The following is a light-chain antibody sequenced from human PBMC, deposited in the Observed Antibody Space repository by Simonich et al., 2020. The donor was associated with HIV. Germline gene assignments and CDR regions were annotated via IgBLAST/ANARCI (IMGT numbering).Light chain of an antibody. J-gene: IGKJ1*01. V-gene: IGKV1-17*03. CDR3: LQHNSYPRT. CDR2: AAS. Sequence: DIQMTQSPSSISASLAYRVTITCRASQGIRNYLAWFQQKPGQVPKRLIYAASSLQSGVPSRFSGSGSGTEFTLTISSLQPEDFATYYCLQHNSYPRTFGQGTKVEIK. CDR1: QGIRNY.